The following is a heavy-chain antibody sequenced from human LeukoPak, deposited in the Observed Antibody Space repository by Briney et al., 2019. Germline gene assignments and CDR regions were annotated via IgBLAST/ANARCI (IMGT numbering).Heavy chain of an antibody. CDR3: ARVPFLGYCSSTSCYSEGYYFDH. V-gene: IGHV1-8*01. D-gene: IGHD2-2*02. CDR1: GYTFTSYD. CDR2: MNPNSGNT. J-gene: IGHJ4*02. Sequence: ASVKVSCKASGYTFTSYDINWVRRATGQGLEWMGWMNPNSGNTGYAQKFQGRVTMTRNTSINTAYMELSSLRSEDTAVYYCARVPFLGYCSSTSCYSEGYYFDHWGQGTLVTVSS.